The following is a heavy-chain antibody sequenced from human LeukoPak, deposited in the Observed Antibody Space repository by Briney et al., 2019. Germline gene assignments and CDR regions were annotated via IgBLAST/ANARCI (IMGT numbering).Heavy chain of an antibody. Sequence: GASVKVSCKASGYTFTSYGISWVRQAPGQGFEWTGWISAYNGNTNYAQKLQGRVTMTTDTSTSTAYMELRSLRSDDTAVYYCAREGGGGYCSSTSCYPPPEYYFDYWGQGTLVTVSS. CDR2: ISAYNGNT. J-gene: IGHJ4*02. CDR3: AREGGGGYCSSTSCYPPPEYYFDY. CDR1: GYTFTSYG. D-gene: IGHD2-2*01. V-gene: IGHV1-18*01.